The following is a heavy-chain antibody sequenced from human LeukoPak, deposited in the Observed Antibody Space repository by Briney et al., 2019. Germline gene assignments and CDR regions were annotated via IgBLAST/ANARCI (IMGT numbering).Heavy chain of an antibody. CDR1: GFTLSSYW. Sequence: GGSLRLSCAASGFTLSSYWMSWVRQAPGKGLEWVANIKQDGSEKYYVDSVKGRFTISRDNAKNSLYLEMNSLRVGDTAVYYCTQTRIGTDWGQGTLVTVSS. D-gene: IGHD3/OR15-3a*01. J-gene: IGHJ4*02. CDR3: TQTRIGTD. CDR2: IKQDGSEK. V-gene: IGHV3-7*01.